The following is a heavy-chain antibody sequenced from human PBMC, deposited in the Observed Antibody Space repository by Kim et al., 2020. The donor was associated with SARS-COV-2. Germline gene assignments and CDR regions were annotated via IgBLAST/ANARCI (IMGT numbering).Heavy chain of an antibody. V-gene: IGHV3-74*01. Sequence: GGSLRLSCAASGFTFRTYWMHWVRQAPGKGLVWVSRTNGDGSTTNYADSVKCRFTISRDNAKNTLYLQLNSLRAEDTAIYYCARRYYVSRGYYYFDSWGQGTLVTVSS. D-gene: IGHD3-22*01. CDR3: ARRYYVSRGYYYFDS. J-gene: IGHJ4*02. CDR2: TNGDGSTT. CDR1: GFTFRTYW.